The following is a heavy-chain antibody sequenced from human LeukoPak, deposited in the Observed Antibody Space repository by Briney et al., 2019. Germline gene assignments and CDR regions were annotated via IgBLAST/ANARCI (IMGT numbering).Heavy chain of an antibody. J-gene: IGHJ4*02. Sequence: PGGSLRLSCAASGFTFSSYAMSWVRQAPGKGLQWVSAISGGGGSTYYADSVKGRFTISRDNSKNTLFLQMNSLRAEDTAVYYCAKDYYDSSGPSFDYWGQGTLVTVSS. D-gene: IGHD3-22*01. CDR2: ISGGGGST. CDR1: GFTFSSYA. V-gene: IGHV3-23*01. CDR3: AKDYYDSSGPSFDY.